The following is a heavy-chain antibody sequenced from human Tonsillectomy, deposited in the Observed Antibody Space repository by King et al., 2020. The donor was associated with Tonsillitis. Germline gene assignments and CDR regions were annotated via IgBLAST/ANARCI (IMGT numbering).Heavy chain of an antibody. CDR1: GYTFTSYA. Sequence: QLVQSGAEVKKLGASVKVSCKASGYTFTSYAMHWVRQAPGQRLEWMGWINAGNGNTKYSQKFQGRVTITRDTSASTVNMELSSLRSEDTAVYYCARVQDFGSSWYSGPWAFDVWGQGTMVTVSS. CDR3: ARVQDFGSSWYSGPWAFDV. J-gene: IGHJ3*01. V-gene: IGHV1-3*01. D-gene: IGHD6-13*01. CDR2: INAGNGNT.